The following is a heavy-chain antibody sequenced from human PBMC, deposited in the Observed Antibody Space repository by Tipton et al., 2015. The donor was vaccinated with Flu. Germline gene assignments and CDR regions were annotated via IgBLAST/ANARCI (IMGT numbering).Heavy chain of an antibody. CDR2: IYYSGST. V-gene: IGHV4-59*01. Sequence: TLSLTCTVSGGSISSYYWSWIRQPPGKGLEWIGYIYYSGSTNYNPSLKSRVTISVDTSKNQFSLKLSSVTAADTAVYYCTRVGGYSYGFDYWGQGTLVTVSS. CDR1: GGSISSYY. D-gene: IGHD5-18*01. J-gene: IGHJ4*02. CDR3: TRVGGYSYGFDY.